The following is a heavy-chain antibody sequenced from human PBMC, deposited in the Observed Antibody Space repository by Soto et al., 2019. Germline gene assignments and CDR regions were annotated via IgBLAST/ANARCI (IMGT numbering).Heavy chain of an antibody. J-gene: IGHJ2*01. Sequence: RSLTCAVSGYSISSGYYWGWIRQPPGKGLEWIGSIYHSGSTYYNPSLKSRVTISVDTSKNQFSLKLSSVTAADTAVYYCAADYGDYVNWYFDLWGRGTLVTVSS. D-gene: IGHD4-17*01. V-gene: IGHV4-38-2*01. CDR2: IYHSGST. CDR1: GYSISSGYY. CDR3: AADYGDYVNWYFDL.